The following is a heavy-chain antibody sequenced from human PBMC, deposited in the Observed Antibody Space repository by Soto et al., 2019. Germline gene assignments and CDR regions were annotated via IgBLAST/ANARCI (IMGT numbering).Heavy chain of an antibody. CDR3: AIDPHKPVYGDYLLGAFDI. J-gene: IGHJ3*02. Sequence: EVQLLESGGGLVQPGGSLRLSCAASGFTFSSYAMSWVRQAPGKGLEWASAISGSGGSTYYADSVKGRLTISRDNSKNTLYLKMNSLRADDMAVYYCAIDPHKPVYGDYLLGAFDIWGQGTMVTVSS. CDR2: ISGSGGST. CDR1: GFTFSSYA. V-gene: IGHV3-23*01. D-gene: IGHD4-17*01.